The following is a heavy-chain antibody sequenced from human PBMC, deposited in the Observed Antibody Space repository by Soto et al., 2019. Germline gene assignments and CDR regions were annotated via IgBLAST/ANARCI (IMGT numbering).Heavy chain of an antibody. CDR1: GFILNNYA. Sequence: VQLLESGGDLVQPGGSLRLSCVASGFILNNYAMSWVRQAPGKGLEWVSTIGGTDGDSDGVPWYEDSVKGRFTIPRDSSANTLFLHMDNLGAEDSALYYCVKRGRNWGAFDFWGQGTTVVVSS. J-gene: IGHJ3*01. CDR2: IGGTDGDSDGVP. CDR3: VKRGRNWGAFDF. D-gene: IGHD7-27*01. V-gene: IGHV3-23*01.